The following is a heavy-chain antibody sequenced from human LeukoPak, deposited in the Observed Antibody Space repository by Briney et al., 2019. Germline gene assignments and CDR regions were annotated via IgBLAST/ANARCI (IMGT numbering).Heavy chain of an antibody. CDR2: IRYDGNNK. V-gene: IGHV3-30*02. J-gene: IGHJ6*03. CDR1: GFTFSSYG. Sequence: GGSLRLSCAASGFTFSSYGMHWVRQAPGKGLEWVAFIRYDGNNKYYADSVKGRFTISRDSAKNSLYLQMNSLRAEDTAVYYCARSRPPTTSSSYYYYYMDVWGKGTTVTVSS. D-gene: IGHD6-6*01. CDR3: ARSRPPTTSSSYYYYYMDV.